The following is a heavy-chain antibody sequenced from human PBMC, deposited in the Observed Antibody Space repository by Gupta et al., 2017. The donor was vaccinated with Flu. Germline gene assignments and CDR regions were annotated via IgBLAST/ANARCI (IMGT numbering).Heavy chain of an antibody. CDR3: AKDRLKATYYYESSGYACDI. CDR2: TTGSGSRT. J-gene: IGHJ3*02. D-gene: IGHD3-22*01. CDR1: GFSFTSYA. V-gene: IGHV3-23*01. Sequence: EVQLLESGGGLVQPGGSLRLSCAASGFSFTSYAINWVRQAPGKGLEWVSGTTGSGSRTYYTNSVKGRFTISRDNFKNTLYLQMNSLRAEDTAVYYCAKDRLKATYYYESSGYACDIWGQGTLGTVSS.